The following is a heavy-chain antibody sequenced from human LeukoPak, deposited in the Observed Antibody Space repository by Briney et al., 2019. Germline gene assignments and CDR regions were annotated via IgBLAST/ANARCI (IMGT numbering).Heavy chain of an antibody. D-gene: IGHD3-16*01. CDR1: GFTFSSYG. Sequence: GGSLRLSCAASGFTFSSYGMHWVRQAPGKGLEWVAFIRYDGSNKYYADSVKGRFTISRDNAKNSLYLQMNSLRAEDTAVYYCARDGDDDYVWGSFQNAIDYWGQGTLVTVSS. J-gene: IGHJ4*02. V-gene: IGHV3-30*02. CDR2: IRYDGSNK. CDR3: ARDGDDDYVWGSFQNAIDY.